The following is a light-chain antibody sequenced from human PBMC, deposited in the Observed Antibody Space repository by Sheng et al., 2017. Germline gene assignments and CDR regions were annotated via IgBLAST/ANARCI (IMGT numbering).Light chain of an antibody. CDR1: SSDVGGYNY. CDR2: DVS. J-gene: IGLJ3*02. CDR3: CSYAGLYSRV. V-gene: IGLV2-11*01. Sequence: QSALTQPRSVSGSPGQSVTISCTGTSSDVGGYNYVSWYQQHPGKAPKLMIYDVSKRPSGVPDRFSGSKSGSTASLTISGLQAEDEADYYCCSYAGLYSRVFGGGTKLTVL.